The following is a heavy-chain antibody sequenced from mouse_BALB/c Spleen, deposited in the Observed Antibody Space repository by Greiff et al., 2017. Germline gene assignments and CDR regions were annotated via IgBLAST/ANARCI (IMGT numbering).Heavy chain of an antibody. V-gene: IGHV5-9*03. CDR3: ARYYGSRYYFDY. D-gene: IGHD1-1*01. CDR2: ISSGGGNT. J-gene: IGHJ2*01. CDR1: GFTFSSYT. Sequence: EVHLVESGGGLVKPGGSLKLSCAASGFTFSSYTMSWVRQTPEKRLEWVATISSGGGNTYYPDSVKGRFTISRDNAKNNLYLQMSSLRSEDTALYYCARYYGSRYYFDYWGQGTTLTVSS.